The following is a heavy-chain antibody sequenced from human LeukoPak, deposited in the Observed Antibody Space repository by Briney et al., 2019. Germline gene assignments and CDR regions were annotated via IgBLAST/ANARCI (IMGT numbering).Heavy chain of an antibody. CDR1: GYTFTGYY. D-gene: IGHD6-13*01. J-gene: IGHJ4*02. V-gene: IGHV1-46*04. CDR3: ARGRIAAAGRGWYFDY. Sequence: ASVKVSCKASGYTFTGYYMHWVRQAPGQGPEWMGVINPSAGSTTYAQNLQGRVTMTRDTSAKTVYMELNSLRSEDTAVYYCARGRIAAAGRGWYFDYWGQGTLVTVSS. CDR2: INPSAGST.